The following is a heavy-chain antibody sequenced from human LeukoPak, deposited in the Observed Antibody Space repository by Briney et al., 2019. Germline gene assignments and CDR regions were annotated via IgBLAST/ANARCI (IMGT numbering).Heavy chain of an antibody. D-gene: IGHD6-19*01. V-gene: IGHV3-43*01. Sequence: GGSLRLSCAASGFIFDDYSMHWVRQAPGKGLEWLSLITWDGSGTYYADSVKGRFTISRDNTKNSLYLQMNSLRAEDTAVYYCARVGYSSGWSFDYWGQGTLVTVSS. CDR3: ARVGYSSGWSFDY. J-gene: IGHJ4*02. CDR1: GFIFDDYS. CDR2: ITWDGSGT.